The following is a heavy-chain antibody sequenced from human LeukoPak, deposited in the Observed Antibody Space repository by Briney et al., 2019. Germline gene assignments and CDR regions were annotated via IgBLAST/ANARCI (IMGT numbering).Heavy chain of an antibody. D-gene: IGHD3-3*01. Sequence: ASVKVSCKASGYTFSDYCIHWVRQAPGQGLEWMGWISPKSGGTNYAQNFQGRVIMTRDTSINTAYMELSRLRPDDTAVYYCARHNYDFDFDSWGQGALVTVSS. J-gene: IGHJ4*02. CDR1: GYTFSDYC. CDR2: ISPKSGGT. CDR3: ARHNYDFDFDS. V-gene: IGHV1-2*02.